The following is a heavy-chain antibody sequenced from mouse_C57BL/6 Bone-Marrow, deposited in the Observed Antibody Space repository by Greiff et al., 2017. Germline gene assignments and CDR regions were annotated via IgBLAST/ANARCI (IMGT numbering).Heavy chain of an antibody. CDR3: ARPSPFAY. CDR1: GFTFSSYG. V-gene: IGHV5-6*01. D-gene: IGHD6-2*01. CDR2: ISSGGSYT. Sequence: VQLKESGGDLVKPGGSLKLSCAASGFTFSSYGMSWVRQTPDKRLEWVATISSGGSYTYYPDSVKGRFTISRDNAKNTLYLQMSSLKSEDTAMXYCARPSPFAYWGQGTLVTVSA. J-gene: IGHJ3*01.